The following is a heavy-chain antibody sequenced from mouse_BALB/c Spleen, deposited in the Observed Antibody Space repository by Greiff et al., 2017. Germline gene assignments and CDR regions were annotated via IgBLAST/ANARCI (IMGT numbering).Heavy chain of an antibody. J-gene: IGHJ4*01. Sequence: VQGVESGAELMKPGASVKISCKATGYTFSSYWIEWVKQRPGHGLEWIGEILPGSGSTNYNEKFKGKATFTADTSSNTAYMQLSSLTSEDSAVYYCARERNDYDVGSAMDYWGQGTSVTVSS. CDR2: ILPGSGST. V-gene: IGHV1-9*01. CDR3: ARERNDYDVGSAMDY. D-gene: IGHD2-4*01. CDR1: GYTFSSYW.